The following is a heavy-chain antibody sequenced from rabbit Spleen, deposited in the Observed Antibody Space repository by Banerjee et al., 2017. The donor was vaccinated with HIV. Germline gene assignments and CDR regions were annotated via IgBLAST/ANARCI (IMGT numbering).Heavy chain of an antibody. V-gene: IGHV1S45*01. CDR1: GLDFSGDSY. D-gene: IGHD2-1*01. CDR2: IYGGSRGYT. CDR3: ARGDQDNGDHFNL. Sequence: EQLEESGGDLVKPEGSLTLTCTASGLDFSGDSYDSYMCWVRQAPGKGLEWIACIYGGSRGYTYYASWAKGRFTISKTSSTTVTLQMTTVTGADTATYFCARGDQDNGDHFNLWGQGTLVTVS. J-gene: IGHJ3*01.